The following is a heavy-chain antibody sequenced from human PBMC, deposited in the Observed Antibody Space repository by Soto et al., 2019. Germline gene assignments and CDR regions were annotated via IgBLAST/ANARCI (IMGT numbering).Heavy chain of an antibody. D-gene: IGHD3-10*01. CDR3: ERGVYGSGNYYTGPSAFDI. CDR1: GGTLSDHG. J-gene: IGHJ3*02. V-gene: IGHV1-69*06. Sequence: QVQLEQSWAEVKKPGSSVKVSCKASGGTLSDHGVSWLLQAPGQGLEWVGGTIPVFDTAKYAQKFQGRVTIAADKSKNIAYMEFSNLRSEHTAFYYCERGVYGSGNYYTGPSAFDIWGQGTMVIVSS. CDR2: TIPVFDTA.